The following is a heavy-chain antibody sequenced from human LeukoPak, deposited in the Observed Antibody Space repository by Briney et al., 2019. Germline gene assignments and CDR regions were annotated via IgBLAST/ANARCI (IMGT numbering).Heavy chain of an antibody. J-gene: IGHJ4*02. V-gene: IGHV3-53*05. CDR2: IYSGGST. CDR1: GFTVSSNY. CDR3: ARTNRPGGSPFDY. Sequence: PGGSLRLSCAASGFTVSSNYMSWVRQAPGKGLEWVSVIYSGGSTYYADSVKGRFTISRDNSKNTLYLQMSSLRAEDTAVYYCARTNRPGGSPFDYWGQGTLVTVSS. D-gene: IGHD2-15*01.